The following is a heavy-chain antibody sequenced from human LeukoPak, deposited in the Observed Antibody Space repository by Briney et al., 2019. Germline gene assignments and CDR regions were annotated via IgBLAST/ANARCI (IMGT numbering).Heavy chain of an antibody. CDR3: ARTPTVTTLWWFDP. D-gene: IGHD4-17*01. CDR2: ISYDGSNK. J-gene: IGHJ5*02. CDR1: GFTFSSYG. V-gene: IGHV3-30*19. Sequence: GGSLRLSCAASGFTFSSYGMHWVRQAPGKGLEWVAVISYDGSNKYYADSVKGRFTISRDNSKNTLYLQMNSLRAEDTAVYYCARTPTVTTLWWFDPWGQGTLVTVSS.